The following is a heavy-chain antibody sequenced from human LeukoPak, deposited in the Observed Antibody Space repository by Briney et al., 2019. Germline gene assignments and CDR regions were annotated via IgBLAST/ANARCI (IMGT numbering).Heavy chain of an antibody. CDR1: GYTFTSYY. CDR2: INPSGGST. J-gene: IGHJ6*02. Sequence: ASVKVSCKASGYTFTSYYMHWVRQAPGQGLEWMGIINPSGGSTSYAQKFQGRVTMTRNTSISTAYMELSSLRSEDTAVYYCARAPGPLGYYYGMDVWGQGTTVTVSS. CDR3: ARAPGPLGYYYGMDV. D-gene: IGHD2-2*01. V-gene: IGHV1-46*01.